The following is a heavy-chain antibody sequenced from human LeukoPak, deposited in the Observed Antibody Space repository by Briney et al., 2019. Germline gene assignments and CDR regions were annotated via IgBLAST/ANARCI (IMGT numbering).Heavy chain of an antibody. Sequence: PSETLSLTCTVSGGSISSYYWNWVRQPPGKGLEWIGYIYYSGSNNYNPSLKSILTISVDSSKNPFSLKLSSVTAADTAGYFCARVPYYYGSGSYLDCWGQGAQVTVS. CDR3: ARVPYYYGSGSYLDC. V-gene: IGHV4-59*01. CDR2: IYYSGSN. J-gene: IGHJ4*02. CDR1: GGSISSYY. D-gene: IGHD3-10*01.